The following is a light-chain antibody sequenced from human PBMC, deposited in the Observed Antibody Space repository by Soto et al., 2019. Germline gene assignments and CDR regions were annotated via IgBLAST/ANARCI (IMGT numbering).Light chain of an antibody. CDR2: EVS. CDR1: SSDVGGYDY. CDR3: DSFTSSRAYV. V-gene: IGLV2-14*01. Sequence: QSALTQPASVSGSPGQSITISCTGTSSDVGGYDYVSWYQQQSGKAPKLIIYEVSSRPAGVSNRFSGSKSGNTASLTISGLKADDEADYYCDSFTSSRAYVFGVGTQLTVL. J-gene: IGLJ7*01.